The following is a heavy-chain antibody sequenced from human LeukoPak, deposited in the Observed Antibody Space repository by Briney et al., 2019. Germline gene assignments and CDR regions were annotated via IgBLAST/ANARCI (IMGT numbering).Heavy chain of an antibody. D-gene: IGHD6-19*01. J-gene: IGHJ3*02. CDR1: GYTFTGYY. V-gene: IGHV1-2*02. CDR3: ARGEAVARLGAFDI. Sequence: ASVKVSCKASGYTFTGYYMHWVRQAPGQGLEWMGWINPNSGGTNYAQKFQGRVTMTRDTSISTAYMELSRLRSDDTAVYYCARGEAVARLGAFDIWGQGTMVTVSS. CDR2: INPNSGGT.